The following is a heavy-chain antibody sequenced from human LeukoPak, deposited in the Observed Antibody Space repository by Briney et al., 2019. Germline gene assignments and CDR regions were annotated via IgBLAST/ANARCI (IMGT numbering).Heavy chain of an antibody. D-gene: IGHD6-19*01. Sequence: KTSETLSLTCTVSGGSISSYYWSWIRQPPGKGLEWIGYIYYSGSTNYNPSLKSRVTISVDTSKNQFSLKLSSVTAADTAVYYCARDHYGYSSGRSWFDPWGQGTLVTVSS. V-gene: IGHV4-59*12. CDR3: ARDHYGYSSGRSWFDP. CDR1: GGSISSYY. J-gene: IGHJ5*02. CDR2: IYYSGST.